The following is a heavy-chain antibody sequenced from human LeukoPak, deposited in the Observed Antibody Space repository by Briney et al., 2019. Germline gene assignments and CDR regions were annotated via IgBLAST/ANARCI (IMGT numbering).Heavy chain of an antibody. CDR1: GFTFSDYY. Sequence: GGSLRLSCTVSGFTFSDYYMSWIRQAPGKGLEWVSYISSSGSTIYYADSVKGRFTISRDNAKNSLYLQMNSLRAEDTAVYYCARERVVTGRPSYFDYWGQGTLVTASS. J-gene: IGHJ4*02. V-gene: IGHV3-11*04. CDR3: ARERVVTGRPSYFDY. D-gene: IGHD4-11*01. CDR2: ISSSGSTI.